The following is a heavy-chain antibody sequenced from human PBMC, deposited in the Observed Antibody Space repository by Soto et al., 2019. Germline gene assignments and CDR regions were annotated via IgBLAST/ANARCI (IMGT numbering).Heavy chain of an antibody. CDR1: GDSISDYY. Sequence: QVQLQESGPGLVRPSGTLSLTCTVSGDSISDYYWNWIRQPPGKGLEWIGYSHYSGSTSYNSSLKSRGTMSVDASKNQFSLKLSSLTAADTAVYYCARGRSSILWGQGTLVTVSS. D-gene: IGHD6-6*01. CDR2: SHYSGST. CDR3: ARGRSSIL. V-gene: IGHV4-59*01. J-gene: IGHJ4*02.